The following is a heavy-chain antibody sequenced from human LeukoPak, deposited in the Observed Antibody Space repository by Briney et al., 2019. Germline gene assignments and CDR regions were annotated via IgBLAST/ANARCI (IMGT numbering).Heavy chain of an antibody. V-gene: IGHV3-23*01. CDR3: ARDIYCTNGVCIDY. CDR2: ISGSGGST. CDR1: GSTFSSYA. Sequence: PGGSLRLSCAASGSTFSSYAMSWVRQAPGKGLEWVSAISGSGGSTYYADSVKGRSTISRDNSKNTLYLQMNSLRAEDTAVYYCARDIYCTNGVCIDYWGQGTLVTVSS. D-gene: IGHD2-8*01. J-gene: IGHJ4*02.